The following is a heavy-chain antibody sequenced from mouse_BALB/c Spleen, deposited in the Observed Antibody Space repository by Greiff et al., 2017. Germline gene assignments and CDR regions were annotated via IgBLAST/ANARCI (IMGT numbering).Heavy chain of an antibody. D-gene: IGHD2-2*01. CDR2: ISSGGST. Sequence: EVKLVESGGGLVKPGGSLKLSCAASGFTFSSYAMSWVRQTPEKRLEWVASISSGGSTYYPDSVKGRFTISRDNARNILYLQMSSLRSEDTAMYYCASGGYGYDYAMDYWGQGTSVTVSS. CDR1: GFTFSSYA. J-gene: IGHJ4*01. CDR3: ASGGYGYDYAMDY. V-gene: IGHV5-6-5*01.